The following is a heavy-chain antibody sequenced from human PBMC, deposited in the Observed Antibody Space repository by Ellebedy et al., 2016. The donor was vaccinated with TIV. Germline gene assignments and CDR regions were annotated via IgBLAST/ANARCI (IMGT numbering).Heavy chain of an antibody. Sequence: GESLKISCKTSGFSFTTSWIGWVRQVPGKGLEWVGILYGDDSDTKYSTSFQGQVTISVDESITTAYLRWSSLKTSDTAMYYCARFTSDYSGDWFGRAFDHWGQGTLVIVSS. V-gene: IGHV5-51*01. CDR2: LYGDDSDT. D-gene: IGHD2-21*02. CDR1: GFSFTTSW. CDR3: ARFTSDYSGDWFGRAFDH. J-gene: IGHJ4*02.